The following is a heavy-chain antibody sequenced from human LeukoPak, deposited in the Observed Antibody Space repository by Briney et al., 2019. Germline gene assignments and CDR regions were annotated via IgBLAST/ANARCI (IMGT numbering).Heavy chain of an antibody. CDR1: GVTFSNYA. CDR2: IGGSGANT. J-gene: IGHJ6*04. V-gene: IGHV3-23*01. CDR3: ARSARGVIFDV. D-gene: IGHD3-10*01. Sequence: GGSLRLSCAVSGVTFSNYALNWVRQAPGKGLEWVSAIGGSGANTYYADSAKGRFTISGDTSKNTLYLQMNSLTFEVTAVYYCARSARGVIFDVWGKGTTVIVSS.